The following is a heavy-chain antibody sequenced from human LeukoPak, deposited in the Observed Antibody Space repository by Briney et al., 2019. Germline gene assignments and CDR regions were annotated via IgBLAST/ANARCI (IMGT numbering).Heavy chain of an antibody. CDR3: ARDLWVRGVHKTDYNWFDP. Sequence: ASVKVSCKTSGYSDNFYGITWVRQVAGQELEWMGWISAQHGQTEYAPNSQDRVTMTTDTYTNTAYMELRSLRSDDTAVYYCARDLWVRGVHKTDYNWFDPWGQGTLVTVSS. D-gene: IGHD3-10*01. J-gene: IGHJ5*02. CDR2: ISAQHGQT. CDR1: GYSDNFYG. V-gene: IGHV1-18*01.